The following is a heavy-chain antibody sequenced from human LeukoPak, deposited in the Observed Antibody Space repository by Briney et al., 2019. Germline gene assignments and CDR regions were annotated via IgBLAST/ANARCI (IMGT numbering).Heavy chain of an antibody. D-gene: IGHD3-3*01. CDR1: GFTFSSYS. CDR2: ISSSSSTI. Sequence: GGSLRLSCAASGFTFSSYSMNWVRQAPGKGLEWVSYISSSSSTIYYADSVKGRFTISRDNAKNSLYLQMNSLRAEDTAVYYCARVGTTIFGVVISFDYWGQGTLVTVPS. V-gene: IGHV3-48*01. CDR3: ARVGTTIFGVVISFDY. J-gene: IGHJ4*02.